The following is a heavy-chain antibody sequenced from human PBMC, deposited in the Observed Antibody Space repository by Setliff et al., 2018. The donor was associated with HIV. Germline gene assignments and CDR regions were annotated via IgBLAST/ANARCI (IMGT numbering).Heavy chain of an antibody. CDR1: GYTFTGYH. CDR3: ARGRRNYFYYYYYYMDV. Sequence: ASVKVSCKASGYTFTGYHIHWVRQAPGQGLEWMGWINPNIGGTNSAQKFQGRVTMTRNTSISTAYMELSSLTSEDTAVYYCARGRRNYFYYYYYYMDVWGKGTTVTVSS. D-gene: IGHD1-7*01. V-gene: IGHV1-2*02. CDR2: INPNIGGT. J-gene: IGHJ6*03.